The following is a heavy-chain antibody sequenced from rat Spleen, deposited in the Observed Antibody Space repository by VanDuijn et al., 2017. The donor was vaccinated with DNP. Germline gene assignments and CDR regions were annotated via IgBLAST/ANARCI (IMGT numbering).Heavy chain of an antibody. D-gene: IGHD1-11*01. CDR3: ARGATGDY. V-gene: IGHV3-3*01. CDR2: VNSAGNT. Sequence: EVQLQESGPGLVKPSQSLSLTCSVTGYSITSSYRWSWIRKFPGNKLEWMGSVNSAGNTNYNPSLKSRISITRDTSKNQFFLQVNSVTTEDTATYYCARGATGDYWGQGVMVTVSS. J-gene: IGHJ2*01. CDR1: GYSITSSYR.